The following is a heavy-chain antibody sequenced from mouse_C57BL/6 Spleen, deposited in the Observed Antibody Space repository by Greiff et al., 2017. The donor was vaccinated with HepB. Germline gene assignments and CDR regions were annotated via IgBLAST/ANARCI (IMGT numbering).Heavy chain of an antibody. CDR2: IDPSDSYT. J-gene: IGHJ1*03. V-gene: IGHV1-69*01. D-gene: IGHD1-1*01. Sequence: QVHVKQPGAELVMPGASVKLSCKASGYTFTSYWMHWVKQRPGQGLEWIGEIDPSDSYTNYNQKFKGKSTLTVDKSSSTAYMQLSSLTSEDSAVYYCARARSSYWYFDVWGTGTTVTVSS. CDR3: ARARSSYWYFDV. CDR1: GYTFTSYW.